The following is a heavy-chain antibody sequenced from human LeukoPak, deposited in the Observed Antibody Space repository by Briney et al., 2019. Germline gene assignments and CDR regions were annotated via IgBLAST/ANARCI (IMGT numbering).Heavy chain of an antibody. CDR3: ARDRYISGSSHYYYYMDV. V-gene: IGHV4-4*07. CDR2: IYSSGTT. CDR1: GGSISSYY. J-gene: IGHJ6*03. D-gene: IGHD3-10*01. Sequence: SETLSLTCTVSGGSISSYYWSWIRQPPGKGLEWIGRIYSSGTTNYNPSLKSRVTMSVDTSKNQVSLKLSSVTAADTAVYYCARDRYISGSSHYYYYMDVWGKGTTVTISS.